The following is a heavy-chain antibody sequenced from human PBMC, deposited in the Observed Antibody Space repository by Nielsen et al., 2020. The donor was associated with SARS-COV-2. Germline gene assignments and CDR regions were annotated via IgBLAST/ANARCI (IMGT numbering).Heavy chain of an antibody. CDR2: IKPDGSEK. V-gene: IGHV3-7*03. CDR3: ARCDPLRCWRFGAFDI. CDR1: GFTFSSYW. Sequence: GESLKISCAASGFTFSSYWMSWVRQVPGKGLEWVADIKPDGSEKVYVDSVKGRFTISRDNAKNFLYLQMNSLRAEDTALYHCARCDPLRCWRFGAFDIWGQGTMVTVSS. J-gene: IGHJ3*02. D-gene: IGHD4-17*01.